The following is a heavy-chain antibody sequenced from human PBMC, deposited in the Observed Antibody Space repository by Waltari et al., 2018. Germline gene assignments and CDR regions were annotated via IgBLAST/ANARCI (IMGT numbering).Heavy chain of an antibody. CDR3: ARLVWFGAWIDN. D-gene: IGHD3-10*01. CDR2: IHSSGTT. CDR1: GDSIQTVTYY. J-gene: IGHJ4*02. Sequence: QVQLQESGPGMLRPSETLSLTCTVSGDSIQTVTYYWGWIRQSPGKGLECLGTIHSSGTTYVPASLEPRVTISVDTFNNRFSLNLRSATAADTAVYFCARLVWFGAWIDNWGQGSLVTVSS. V-gene: IGHV4-39*01.